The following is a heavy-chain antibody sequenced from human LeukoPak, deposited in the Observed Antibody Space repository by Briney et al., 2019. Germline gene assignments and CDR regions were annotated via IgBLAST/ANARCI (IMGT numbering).Heavy chain of an antibody. V-gene: IGHV3-7*01. D-gene: IGHD3-3*01. CDR3: ARDGAGYDFWSGYYNTDAFDI. CDR2: IKQDGSEK. Sequence: PGGSLRLSCAASGFTFSTYAMSWVRQAPGKGLEWVANIKQDGSEKYYVDSVKGRFAISRDNAKNSLYLQMNSLRAEDTAVYYCARDGAGYDFWSGYYNTDAFDIWGQGTMVTVSS. J-gene: IGHJ3*02. CDR1: GFTFSTYA.